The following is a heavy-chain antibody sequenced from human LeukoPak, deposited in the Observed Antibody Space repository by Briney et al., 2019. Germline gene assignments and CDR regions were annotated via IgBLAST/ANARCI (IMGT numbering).Heavy chain of an antibody. D-gene: IGHD3-10*01. CDR1: GGSISSSSYY. Sequence: PSETLSLTCTVSGGSISSSSYYWGWIRQPPGKGLEWIGSIYYSGSTYYNPSLKCRVTISVDTSKNQFSLKLSSVTAADTAVYYCARDRRDKGGSGSYGDYWGQGTLVTVSS. V-gene: IGHV4-39*07. J-gene: IGHJ4*02. CDR2: IYYSGST. CDR3: ARDRRDKGGSGSYGDY.